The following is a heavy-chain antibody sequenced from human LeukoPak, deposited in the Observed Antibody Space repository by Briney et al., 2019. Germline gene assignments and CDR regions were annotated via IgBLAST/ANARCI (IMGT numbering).Heavy chain of an antibody. Sequence: ASVKVSCKASGYTFTGYYMHWVRQAPGQGLEGMGWINPNSGGTNYAQKFQGRVTMTRDTSISTAYMELSRLRSDDTAVYYCARAEDIVVVPAAIPFDYWGQGTLVTVSS. V-gene: IGHV1-2*02. D-gene: IGHD2-2*01. J-gene: IGHJ4*02. CDR2: INPNSGGT. CDR3: ARAEDIVVVPAAIPFDY. CDR1: GYTFTGYY.